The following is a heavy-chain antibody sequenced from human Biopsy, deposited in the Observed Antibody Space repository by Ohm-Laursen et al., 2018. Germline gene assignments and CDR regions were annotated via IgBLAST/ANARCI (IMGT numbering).Heavy chain of an antibody. CDR2: ISWNSDTI. V-gene: IGHV3-9*01. Sequence: SLRLSCTAFGFTFDDYAMHWVRQAPAKGLEWVSGISWNSDTIGYADSVRGRFTISRDNARRFLFLQMNNLKSEDTAFYYCARDRGGARYGMDVWGRGTTVTVSS. D-gene: IGHD1-26*01. CDR3: ARDRGGARYGMDV. J-gene: IGHJ6*02. CDR1: GFTFDDYA.